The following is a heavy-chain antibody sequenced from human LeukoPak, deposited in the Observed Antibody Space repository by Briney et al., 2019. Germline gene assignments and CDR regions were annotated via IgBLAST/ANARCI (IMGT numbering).Heavy chain of an antibody. CDR3: ARRPYCSSASCYNRYFDY. V-gene: IGHV4-39*01. Sequence: SETLSLTCTVSGGSISSSSYYWGWIRQPPGKGLEWIGSIYYSGSTYYNPSLKSRVTISVDTSKSQFSLKLSSVTAADTAVYYCARRPYCSSASCYNRYFDYWGQGTLVTVSS. D-gene: IGHD2-2*02. CDR2: IYYSGST. J-gene: IGHJ4*02. CDR1: GGSISSSSYY.